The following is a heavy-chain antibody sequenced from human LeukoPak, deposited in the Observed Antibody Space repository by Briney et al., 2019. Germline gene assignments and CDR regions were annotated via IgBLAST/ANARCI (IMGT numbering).Heavy chain of an antibody. CDR1: GGSLSSGGYS. CDR2: IYHSGST. V-gene: IGHV4-30-2*01. J-gene: IGHJ6*02. Sequence: SQTLSLTCAVSGGSLSSGGYSWSWIRQPPGKGLEWFGYIYHSGSTYYNPSLKSRVTISVDRSKNQFSLKLSSVTAADTAVYYCARNPSYDILTGYSDYYGMDVWGQGTTVTVSS. CDR3: ARNPSYDILTGYSDYYGMDV. D-gene: IGHD3-9*01.